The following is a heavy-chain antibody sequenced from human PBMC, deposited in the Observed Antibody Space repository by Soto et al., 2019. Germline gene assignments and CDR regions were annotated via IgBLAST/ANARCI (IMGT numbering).Heavy chain of an antibody. CDR3: ARGISMIAEVQRDPPDKYYFGS. J-gene: IGHJ4*02. Sequence: PSDTLSLTCAVYGGSFSGYYWSWIRQPPGKGLEWIGEINHSGSTNSNPSLKSRVTISVDTSKNQFSLKLNSLTAADTAVYYCARGISMIAEVQRDPPDKYYFGSWAPGTLVTVSS. D-gene: IGHD2-21*01. CDR2: INHSGST. V-gene: IGHV4-34*01. CDR1: GGSFSGYY.